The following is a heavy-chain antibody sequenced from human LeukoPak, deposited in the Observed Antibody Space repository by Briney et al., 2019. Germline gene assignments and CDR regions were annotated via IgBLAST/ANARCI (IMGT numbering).Heavy chain of an antibody. V-gene: IGHV4-39*07. J-gene: IGHJ4*02. CDR3: ARLRYFDWLLWD. D-gene: IGHD3-9*01. CDR1: GGSNSSSSYY. CDR2: IYYSGST. Sequence: PSETLSLTCTVSGGSNSSSSYYWGWIRQPPGKGLEWIGSIYYSGSTYYNPSLKSRVTISVDTSKNQFSLKLSSVTAADTAVYYCARLRYFDWLLWDWGQGTLVTVSS.